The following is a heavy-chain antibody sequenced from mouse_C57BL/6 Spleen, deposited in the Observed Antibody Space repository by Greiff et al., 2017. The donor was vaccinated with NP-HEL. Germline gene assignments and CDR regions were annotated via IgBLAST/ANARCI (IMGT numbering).Heavy chain of an antibody. CDR3: VFSSLYGIFAECFDV. CDR2: IYWDDDK. D-gene: IGHD2-1*01. J-gene: IGHJ1*03. V-gene: IGHV8-12*01. Sequence: QVTLKVSGPGILQSSQTLSLTCSFSGLSLSTSGMGVSWIRQPSGKGLEWLAHIYWDDDKRYNPPLKSRRKISKDTTRNNVFLQITSVATADTATYYCVFSSLYGIFAECFDVWGTETTVTVSS. CDR1: GLSLSTSGMG.